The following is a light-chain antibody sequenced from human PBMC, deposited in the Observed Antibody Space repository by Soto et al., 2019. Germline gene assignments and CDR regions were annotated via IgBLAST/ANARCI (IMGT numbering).Light chain of an antibody. Sequence: QSVLTQPASVSGSPRQSITISCTGTSSDVGDGDFVSWYQQRPGNAPKLMIYKVSNRPSGVSNRFSGSKSGNTASLTISGLQAEDEADYYCRSYTRSYTWVFGGGTKLTVL. J-gene: IGLJ3*02. CDR1: SSDVGDGDF. V-gene: IGLV2-14*01. CDR2: KVS. CDR3: RSYTRSYTWV.